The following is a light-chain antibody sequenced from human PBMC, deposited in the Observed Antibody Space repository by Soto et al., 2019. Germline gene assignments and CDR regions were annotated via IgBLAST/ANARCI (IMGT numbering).Light chain of an antibody. J-gene: IGLJ1*01. CDR3: CSYAGATTF. V-gene: IGLV2-23*03. CDR2: ESS. Sequence: QSVLTQPASVSGSPGQSITISCTGTRRDVVSYNLVSWYQQHPGKAPKLLTFESSNRPPGVSNRFSGSKSGNTASLTISGLQAEDEADYYCCSYAGATTFFGTGTKVTAL. CDR1: RRDVVSYNL.